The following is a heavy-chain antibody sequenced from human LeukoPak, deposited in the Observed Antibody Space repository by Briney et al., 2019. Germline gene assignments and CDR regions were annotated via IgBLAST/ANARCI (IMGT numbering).Heavy chain of an antibody. CDR3: ASLAGYSYNYRSDY. CDR1: GGSISSGSYY. CDR2: VYYSGST. J-gene: IGHJ4*02. V-gene: IGHV4-39*07. Sequence: ASETLSLTCTVSGGSISSGSYYWGWIRQPPGKGLEWIGIVYYSGSTYYNPSLKSRVTISVDTSKNQFSLKLSSLTAADTALYYCASLAGYSYNYRSDYWGQGTLVTVSS. D-gene: IGHD5-18*01.